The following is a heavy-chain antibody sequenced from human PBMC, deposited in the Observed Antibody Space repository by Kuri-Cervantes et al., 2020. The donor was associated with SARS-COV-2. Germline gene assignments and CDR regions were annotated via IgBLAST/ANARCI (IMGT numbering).Heavy chain of an antibody. J-gene: IGHJ4*02. V-gene: IGHV4-61*01. D-gene: IGHD6-13*01. CDR2: IYYSGST. Sequence: SETLSLTCTVSGGSISSSSHYWSWIRQPPGKGLEWIGYIYYSGSTNYNPSLKSRVTISVDTSKNQFSLKLSSVTAADTAVYYCASSSWYKYYFDYWGQGTLVTVSS. CDR1: GGSISSSSHY. CDR3: ASSSWYKYYFDY.